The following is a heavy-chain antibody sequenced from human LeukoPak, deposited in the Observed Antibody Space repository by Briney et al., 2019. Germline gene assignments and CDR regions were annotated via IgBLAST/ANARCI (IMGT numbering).Heavy chain of an antibody. CDR2: IYHSGNT. V-gene: IGHV4-38-2*02. J-gene: IGHJ4*02. CDR1: GYSISSGYY. Sequence: MTSETLSLTCTVSGYSISSGYYWGWIRQPPGKGLEWIGSIYHSGNTSYNPSLKSRVTISVDTSKNQFSLKLSSVTAADTAVYYCARLPTITFFDYWGQGTLVTVSS. D-gene: IGHD5-12*01. CDR3: ARLPTITFFDY.